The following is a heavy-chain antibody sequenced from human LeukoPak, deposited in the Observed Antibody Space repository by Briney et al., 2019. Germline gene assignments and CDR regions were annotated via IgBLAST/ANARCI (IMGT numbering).Heavy chain of an antibody. Sequence: GASVTVSCKASGYTFTSYYMHWVRQAPGQGLEWMGLINPSGGSTSYAQKSQGRVTMTRDTSTSTVYMELSSLRSEDTAVYYCARDLCSGGSCYSVGIDYWGQGTLVTVSS. CDR3: ARDLCSGGSCYSVGIDY. V-gene: IGHV1-46*01. D-gene: IGHD2-15*01. CDR1: GYTFTSYY. J-gene: IGHJ4*02. CDR2: INPSGGST.